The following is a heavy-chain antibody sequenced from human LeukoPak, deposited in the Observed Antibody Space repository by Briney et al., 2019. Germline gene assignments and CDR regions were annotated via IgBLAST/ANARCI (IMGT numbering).Heavy chain of an antibody. D-gene: IGHD3-22*01. Sequence: SETLSLTCAVSGGSISSSNWWSWVRQPPGKGLEWIGEIYHSGSTNYNPSLKSRVTISVDTSKNQFSLKLSSVTAADTAVYYCARARATMIVPYYFDYWGQGTLVTVSS. CDR2: IYHSGST. J-gene: IGHJ4*02. CDR3: ARARATMIVPYYFDY. CDR1: GGSISSSNW. V-gene: IGHV4-4*02.